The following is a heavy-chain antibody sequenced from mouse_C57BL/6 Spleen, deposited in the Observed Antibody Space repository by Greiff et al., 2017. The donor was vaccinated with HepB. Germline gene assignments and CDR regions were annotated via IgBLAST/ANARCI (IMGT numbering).Heavy chain of an antibody. CDR1: GYTFTSYW. D-gene: IGHD1-1*01. J-gene: IGHJ2*01. Sequence: VQLQQPGAELVKPGASVKLSCKASGYTFTSYWMHWVKQRPGQGLEWIGMIHPNSGSTNYNEKFKSKATLTVDKSSSTAYMQLSSLTSEDSAVYYCARARGMTTVVDYWGQGTTLTVSS. CDR2: IHPNSGST. V-gene: IGHV1-64*01. CDR3: ARARGMTTVVDY.